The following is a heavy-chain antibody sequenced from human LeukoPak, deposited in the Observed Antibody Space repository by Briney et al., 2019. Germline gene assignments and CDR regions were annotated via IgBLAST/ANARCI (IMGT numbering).Heavy chain of an antibody. CDR2: IYFSGIT. V-gene: IGHV4-39*01. D-gene: IGHD3/OR15-3a*01. CDR1: GGSISSSPYW. Sequence: WVTLALTCTVSGGSISSSPYWWSWIRQPPGKGLEWIGTIYFSGITFYHPSLEGRVSISADRSKNQFSLKLASVTAADTAVYYCARRAYGTGFDYWGQGTVVTVSS. J-gene: IGHJ4*02. CDR3: ARRAYGTGFDY.